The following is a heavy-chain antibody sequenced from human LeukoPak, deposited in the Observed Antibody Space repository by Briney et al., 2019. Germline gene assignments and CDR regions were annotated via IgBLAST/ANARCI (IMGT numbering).Heavy chain of an antibody. J-gene: IGHJ4*02. CDR1: GFTFKSYG. V-gene: IGHV3-23*01. CDR2: ITGAGTST. CDR3: ARKVAVAMDLDY. Sequence: GGSLRLSCVASGFTFKSYGMTWVRQVPGKGLEWLSSITGAGTSTKYADSVNGRFTISRDNSKNTLSLQMTGLRAEHTAVYYCARKVAVAMDLDYWGQGTLVTVSS. D-gene: IGHD5-18*01.